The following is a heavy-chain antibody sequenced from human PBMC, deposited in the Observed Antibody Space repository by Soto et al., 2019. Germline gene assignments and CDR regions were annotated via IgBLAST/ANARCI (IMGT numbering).Heavy chain of an antibody. J-gene: IGHJ3*02. CDR1: GGGNLRDYR. D-gene: IGHD3-22*01. Sequence: GASVKVSCKASGGGNLRDYRTTWVRRAPGQGLEWMGGIIPKLGSANYAQKFQGRVTMTEDTSTDTAYMELSSLRSEDTAVYYCATGGPYITTRTNSVDIWGQGTMVTVSS. CDR2: IIPKLGSA. CDR3: ATGGPYITTRTNSVDI. V-gene: IGHV1-69*10.